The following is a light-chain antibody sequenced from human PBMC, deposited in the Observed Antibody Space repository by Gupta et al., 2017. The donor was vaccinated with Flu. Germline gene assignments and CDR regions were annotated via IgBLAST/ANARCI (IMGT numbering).Light chain of an antibody. CDR3: SLYTSSKV. CDR1: SSDVGSYNR. J-gene: IGLJ1*01. Sequence: QSALTQLPAVSGSLGLSVTISCTGTSSDVGSYNRVAWYQQPPSTAPKLMIYEVSNRPSGVPDRFSGSKSGTTASLTISGLEAEDEAYYYCSLYTSSKVFGTGTKVTVL. CDR2: EVS. V-gene: IGLV2-18*01.